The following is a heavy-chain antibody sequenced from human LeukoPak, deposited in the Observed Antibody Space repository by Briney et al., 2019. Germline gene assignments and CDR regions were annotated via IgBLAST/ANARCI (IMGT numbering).Heavy chain of an antibody. V-gene: IGHV3-23*01. CDR3: AKMGELDWFDP. CDR1: GFTFSSYA. Sequence: GSLRLSCAASGFTFSSYAMSWVRQAPGKGLEWVSAISGSGGSTHYADSVKGRFTISRDNSKSTLYLQMNSLRAEDTAVYYCAKMGELDWFDPWGQGTLVTVSS. J-gene: IGHJ5*02. CDR2: ISGSGGST. D-gene: IGHD1-7*01.